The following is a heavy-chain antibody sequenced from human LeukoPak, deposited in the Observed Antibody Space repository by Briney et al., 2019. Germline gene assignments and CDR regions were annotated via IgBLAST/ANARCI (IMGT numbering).Heavy chain of an antibody. V-gene: IGHV1-24*01. CDR1: GYTLTELS. J-gene: IGHJ4*02. CDR2: FDPEDGET. CDR3: ATGYHSGNDY. D-gene: IGHD1-26*01. Sequence: ASVRVSCKVSGYTLTELSMHWVRQAPGKGLEWMGGFDPEDGETIYAQKFQGRVTMTEDTSTDTAYMELSSLGSEDTAVYYCATGYHSGNDYWGQGTLVTVSS.